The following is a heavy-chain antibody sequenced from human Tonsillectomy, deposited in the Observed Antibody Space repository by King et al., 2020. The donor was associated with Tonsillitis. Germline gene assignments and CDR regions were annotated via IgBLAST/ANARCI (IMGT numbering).Heavy chain of an antibody. CDR3: ARAMVRGVIITLYNWFDP. CDR1: GGSISSGGYY. D-gene: IGHD3-10*01. V-gene: IGHV4-31*03. Sequence: VQLQESGPGLVKPSQTLSLTCTVSGGSISSGGYYWSWIRQHPGKGLEWIGYIYYSGSTYYNPSLKSRVTISVDTSKNQFSLKLSPVTAADAAVYYCARAMVRGVIITLYNWFDPWGQGTLVTVSS. J-gene: IGHJ5*02. CDR2: IYYSGST.